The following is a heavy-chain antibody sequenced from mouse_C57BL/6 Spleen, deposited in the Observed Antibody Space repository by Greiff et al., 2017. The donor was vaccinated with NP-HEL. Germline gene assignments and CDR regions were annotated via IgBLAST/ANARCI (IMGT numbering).Heavy chain of an antibody. J-gene: IGHJ4*01. V-gene: IGHV5-9-1*02. Sequence: VQLKESGEGLVKPGGSLKLSCAASGFTFSSYAMSWVRQTPEKRLEWVAYISSGGDYIYYADTVKGRFTISRDNARNTLYLQMSSLKSEDTAMYYCTRDGTSYYYAMDYWGQGTSVTVSS. CDR3: TRDGTSYYYAMDY. CDR1: GFTFSSYA. CDR2: ISSGGDYI. D-gene: IGHD1-1*01.